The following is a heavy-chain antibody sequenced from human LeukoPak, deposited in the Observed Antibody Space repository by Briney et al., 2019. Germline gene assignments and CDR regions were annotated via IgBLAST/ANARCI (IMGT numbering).Heavy chain of an antibody. V-gene: IGHV3-48*02. CDR1: GFIFNSNG. D-gene: IGHD3-16*01. CDR2: IGGSGTTT. CDR3: ARDWGPSDY. Sequence: GGSLRLSCAASGFIFNSNGMNWVCQAPRKRLERVSYIGGSGTTTNYADSVKGRFTISRDNAKNSLYLQMNSLRDEDTAVYYCARDWGPSDYWGQGTLVTVSS. J-gene: IGHJ4*02.